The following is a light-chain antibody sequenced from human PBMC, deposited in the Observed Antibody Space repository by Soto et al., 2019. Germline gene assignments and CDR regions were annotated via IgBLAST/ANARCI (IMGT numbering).Light chain of an antibody. Sequence: EIVMTQSPATLSVSPGEGATLSCRASQSVSSKLAWYQQKPGQAPRLLIYGASTRATGIPARFSGSGSGTEFTLIIISLQSEDSAVYYCQQYNSWRWTFGQGTKVEIK. J-gene: IGKJ1*01. CDR1: QSVSSK. CDR2: GAS. CDR3: QQYNSWRWT. V-gene: IGKV3-15*01.